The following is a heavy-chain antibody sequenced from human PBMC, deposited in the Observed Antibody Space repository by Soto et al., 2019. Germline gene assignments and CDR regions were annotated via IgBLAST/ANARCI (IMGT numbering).Heavy chain of an antibody. D-gene: IGHD6-6*01. Sequence: GXSXKVSCKASGYTXTSYYMDLVRQAPGQGLEWIGIINPSGGSTSYAQKFQGRVTITRDKSTSTVYMELSSLRSEDTDVYYRARSTKEYSSSYINLGFWGFDYWGQGTLATVSS. V-gene: IGHV1-46*01. J-gene: IGHJ4*02. CDR3: ARSTKEYSSSYINLGFWGFDY. CDR2: INPSGGST. CDR1: GYTXTSYY.